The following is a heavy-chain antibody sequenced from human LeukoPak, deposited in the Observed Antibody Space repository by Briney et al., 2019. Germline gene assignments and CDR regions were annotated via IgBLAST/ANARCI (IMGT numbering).Heavy chain of an antibody. CDR3: ARRKQEGWFYP. CDR1: GGSMSSYY. CDR2: IYYSGYT. J-gene: IGHJ5*02. V-gene: IGHV4-59*08. Sequence: ASETLSLTCTVAGGSMSSYYWSWIRQPPGKGLEWIGYIYYSGYTNYNPSLKSRVTISVDTSKNQFSLKLSSVTATDTAVYYCARRKQEGWFYPWGQGTLVTVSS.